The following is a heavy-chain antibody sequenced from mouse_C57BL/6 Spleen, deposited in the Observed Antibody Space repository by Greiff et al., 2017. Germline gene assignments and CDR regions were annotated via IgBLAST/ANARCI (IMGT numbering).Heavy chain of an antibody. V-gene: IGHV1-64*01. CDR1: GYTFTSYW. D-gene: IGHD2-1*01. CDR3: ARSEFYGNPFAY. CDR2: IHPNSGST. Sequence: QVQLQQPGAELVKPGASVKLSCKASGYTFTSYWMHWVKQRPGQGLEWIGMIHPNSGSTNYNEKFKSKATLTVDKSSSTAYMQLSSLTSEDSAVYYCARSEFYGNPFAYWGQGTLVTVSA. J-gene: IGHJ3*01.